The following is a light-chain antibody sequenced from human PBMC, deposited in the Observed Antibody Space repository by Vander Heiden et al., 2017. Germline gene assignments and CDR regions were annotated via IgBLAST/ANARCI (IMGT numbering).Light chain of an antibody. J-gene: IGKJ2*01. CDR3: QQRDSTPYT. Sequence: DIQMTQSPPSLSASVGDRVTITCRASQSISSYLNWYQQKPGKAPKLLIYAASSLQSGVPSGFSGSGSGTDFTLTISRLQPEDFATYHCQQRDSTPYTFGQGTKLEIK. CDR1: QSISSY. V-gene: IGKV1-39*01. CDR2: AAS.